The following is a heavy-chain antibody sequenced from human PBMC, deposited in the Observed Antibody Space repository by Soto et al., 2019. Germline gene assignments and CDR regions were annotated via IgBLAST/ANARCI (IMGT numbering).Heavy chain of an antibody. D-gene: IGHD2-15*01. CDR1: GFSLGDYN. V-gene: IGHV3-48*01. CDR2: ITSSGSTK. CDR3: VKGCSGGSGYSPYAFDI. J-gene: IGHJ3*02. Sequence: GGSLRLSCAASGFSLGDYNMKWVRQAPGKGLECISYITSSGSTKYYADSVKGRFTISRDNSKNTLYLQMNSLRAEDTAVYYCVKGCSGGSGYSPYAFDIWGQGTMVPSPQ.